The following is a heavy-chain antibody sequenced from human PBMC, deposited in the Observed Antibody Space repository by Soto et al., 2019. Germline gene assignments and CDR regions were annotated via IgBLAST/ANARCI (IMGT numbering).Heavy chain of an antibody. CDR1: GFTFSSYS. CDR2: ISSSSSTI. CDR3: ARGGPRELNWFDP. D-gene: IGHD1-7*01. V-gene: IGHV3-48*01. Sequence: GGSLRLSCAASGFTFSSYSMNWVRQAPGKGLEWVSYISSSSSTIYYADSVKGRFTISRDNAKNPLYLQMNSLRAEDTAVYYCARGGPRELNWFDPWGQGTLVTVSS. J-gene: IGHJ5*02.